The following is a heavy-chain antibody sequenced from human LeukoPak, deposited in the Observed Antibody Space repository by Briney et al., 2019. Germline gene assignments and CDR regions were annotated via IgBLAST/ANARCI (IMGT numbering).Heavy chain of an antibody. D-gene: IGHD3-10*01. Sequence: SGPTLVNPTQTLTLTCIFSGFSLSTSGVGVAWIRQPPGKALEWLAVIFWDDDKRYRPSLKSRLTITKDTSKNRVVLTMTNMDPVDTATYYCARPYYYGSGYYASAFDIWGQGTMVPLSS. CDR3: ARPYYYGSGYYASAFDI. CDR1: GFSLSTSGVG. CDR2: IFWDDDK. J-gene: IGHJ3*02. V-gene: IGHV2-5*02.